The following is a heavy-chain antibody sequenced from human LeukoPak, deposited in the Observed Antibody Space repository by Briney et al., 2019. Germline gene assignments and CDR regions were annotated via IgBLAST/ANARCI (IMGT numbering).Heavy chain of an antibody. CDR3: ARGNSYGYDY. CDR1: GFTFSSYA. Sequence: QSGGSLRLSCAASGFTFSSYAMHWVRQAPGKGLEGVAVISYDGSNKYYADSVKGRFTISRDNSKNTLYLQMNSLRAEDTAVYYCARGNSYGYDYWGQGTLVTVSS. D-gene: IGHD5-18*01. J-gene: IGHJ4*02. V-gene: IGHV3-30*04. CDR2: ISYDGSNK.